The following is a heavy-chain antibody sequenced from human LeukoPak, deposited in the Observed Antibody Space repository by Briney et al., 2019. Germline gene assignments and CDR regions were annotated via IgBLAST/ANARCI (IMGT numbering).Heavy chain of an antibody. Sequence: GGSLRLSCAASGFTFSSYSMNWVRQAPGKGLEWVSSISSSSSYIYYADSVKGRFTISRDNAKNSLYLQMNSLRAEDTAVYYCTKDGAAGAPPEVMAVWGQGTTVTVSS. V-gene: IGHV3-21*01. D-gene: IGHD6-13*01. J-gene: IGHJ6*02. CDR1: GFTFSSYS. CDR3: TKDGAAGAPPEVMAV. CDR2: ISSSSSYI.